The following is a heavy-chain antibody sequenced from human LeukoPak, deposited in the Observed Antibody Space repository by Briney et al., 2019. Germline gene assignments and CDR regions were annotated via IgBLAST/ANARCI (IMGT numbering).Heavy chain of an antibody. CDR2: ISSSGSTI. CDR1: GFTFSSYE. Sequence: PGGSLRLSCAASGFTFSSYEMNWVRQAPGKGLEWVSYISSSGSTIYYADSVKGRFTISRDNAKSSLYLQMNSLRAEDTAVYYCARFIDIVVVPAAISGVGYFDYWGQGTLVTVSS. J-gene: IGHJ4*02. CDR3: ARFIDIVVVPAAISGVGYFDY. V-gene: IGHV3-48*03. D-gene: IGHD2-2*02.